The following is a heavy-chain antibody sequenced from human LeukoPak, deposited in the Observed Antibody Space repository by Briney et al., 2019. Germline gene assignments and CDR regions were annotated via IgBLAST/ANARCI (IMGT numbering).Heavy chain of an antibody. D-gene: IGHD1-26*01. CDR2: IRYDGSNK. V-gene: IGHV3-30*02. CDR1: GFTFSSYS. J-gene: IGHJ6*03. Sequence: GGSLRLSCVGSGFTFSSYSMNWVRQAPGKGLEWVAFIRYDGSNKYYTDSVKGRFTISRDNSKNTLYLQMNSLRAEDTAVYYCAKGRGWEASYYYYYMDAWGKGTTVTISS. CDR3: AKGRGWEASYYYYYMDA.